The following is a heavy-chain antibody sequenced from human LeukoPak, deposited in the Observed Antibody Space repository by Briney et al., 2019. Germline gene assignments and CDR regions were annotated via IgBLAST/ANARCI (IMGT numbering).Heavy chain of an antibody. D-gene: IGHD3-3*01. V-gene: IGHV3-33*01. J-gene: IGHJ6*02. Sequence: PGGSLRLSCAASGFTFSSYGMHWVRQAPGKGLEWVAVIWYDGSNKYYADSVKGRFTISRDNSENTLYLQMNSLRAEDTAVYYCARGYYDFAPRDYYYGMDVWGQGTTVTVSS. CDR1: GFTFSSYG. CDR2: IWYDGSNK. CDR3: ARGYYDFAPRDYYYGMDV.